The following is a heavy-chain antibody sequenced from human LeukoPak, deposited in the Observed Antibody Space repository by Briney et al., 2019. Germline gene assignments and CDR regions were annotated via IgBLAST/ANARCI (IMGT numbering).Heavy chain of an antibody. D-gene: IGHD1-26*01. CDR2: INDNGGGT. V-gene: IGHV3-23*01. J-gene: IGHJ4*02. CDR3: AKKLGKSPWDFFDY. Sequence: GGSLRLSCAASGFIFSRYAMSWVRQAPGKGLEWVSDINDNGGGTFYADSVKGRFTVSRDNSKNTLYMQMNSLRGGDTAVYYCAKKLGKSPWDFFDYWGQGTLVTVSS. CDR1: GFIFSRYA.